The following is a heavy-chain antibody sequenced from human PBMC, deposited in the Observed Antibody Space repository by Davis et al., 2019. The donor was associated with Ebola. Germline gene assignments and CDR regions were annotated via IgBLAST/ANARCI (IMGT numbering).Heavy chain of an antibody. V-gene: IGHV6-1*01. CDR2: TYYRSKWYN. D-gene: IGHD1-26*01. CDR1: GDSVSSKSAA. Sequence: SQTPSLTRAISGDSVSSKSAAWNWIRQSPSRGLEWLGRTYYRSKWYNDYAVSVKSRITINPDTSKNQFSLQLNSVTPEDTAVYYCARAVGWANWYFDLWGRGTLVTVSS. J-gene: IGHJ2*01. CDR3: ARAVGWANWYFDL.